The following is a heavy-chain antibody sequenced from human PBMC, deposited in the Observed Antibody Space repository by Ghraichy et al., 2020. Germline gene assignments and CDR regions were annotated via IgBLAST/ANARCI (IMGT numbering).Heavy chain of an antibody. J-gene: IGHJ4*02. Sequence: ASVKVSCKASGYTFTGYYMHWVRQAPGQGLEWMGRINPNSGGTNYAQKFQGRVTMTRDTSISTAYMELSRLRSDDTAVYYCARDRFLYYDILTGYYFDYWGQGTLVTVSS. CDR1: GYTFTGYY. V-gene: IGHV1-2*06. D-gene: IGHD3-9*01. CDR2: INPNSGGT. CDR3: ARDRFLYYDILTGYYFDY.